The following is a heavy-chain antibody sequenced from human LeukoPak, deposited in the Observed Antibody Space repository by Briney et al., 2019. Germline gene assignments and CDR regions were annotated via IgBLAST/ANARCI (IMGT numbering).Heavy chain of an antibody. J-gene: IGHJ5*02. D-gene: IGHD6-13*01. CDR1: GYTFTNYA. V-gene: IGHV1-3*01. CDR2: INSGYSNT. CDR3: ARDSYMAAADTWFDP. Sequence: ASVKVSCKASGYTFTNYAIHWVRQAPGQRLEWMGWINSGYSNTKYSQKFQRRVTITSDTSASTAYMEVRSLTSEDTAIYYCARDSYMAAADTWFDPWGQGTLVTVSS.